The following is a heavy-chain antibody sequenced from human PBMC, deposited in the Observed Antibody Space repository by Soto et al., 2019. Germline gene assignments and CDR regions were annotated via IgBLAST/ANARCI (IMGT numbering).Heavy chain of an antibody. Sequence: PSQTLSLTCAISGDSVSRTSVAWNWIRQSPSRGLEWLGRTYYRSKWNSDYAVSVRGRITINPDTFKSQFSLRLNSVSPEAMADDSCVRGQFSALECWGQGTLGSVS. CDR2: TYYRSKWNS. CDR1: GDSVSRTSVA. J-gene: IGHJ4*02. D-gene: IGHD1-1*01. CDR3: VRGQFSALEC. V-gene: IGHV6-1*01.